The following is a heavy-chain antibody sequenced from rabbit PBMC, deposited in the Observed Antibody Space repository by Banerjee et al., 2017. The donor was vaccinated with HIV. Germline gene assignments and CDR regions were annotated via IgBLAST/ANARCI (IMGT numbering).Heavy chain of an antibody. V-gene: IGHV1S7*01. D-gene: IGHD6-1*01. CDR3: ARDLSNGDGYNFNL. CDR1: GFDFSGSYW. Sequence: QLKESGGGLVQPGGSLKLSCKASGFDFSGSYWMTWVRQAPGKGLEWIGYIDPIFGSTYYASWVNGRFTISSHNAQNTLYLQLNSLTAADTATYFCARDLSNGDGYNFNLWGPGTLVTVS. CDR2: IDPIFGST. J-gene: IGHJ4*01.